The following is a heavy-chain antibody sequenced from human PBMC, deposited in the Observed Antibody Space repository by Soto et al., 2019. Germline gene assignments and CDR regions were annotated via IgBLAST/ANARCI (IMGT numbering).Heavy chain of an antibody. D-gene: IGHD6-19*01. CDR1: GFSLSTSGTR. Sequence: GPPLVNPTQTLTLTCTLSGFSLSTSGTRVSWIRQPPGKALEWLARIDWDDEKFYSTSLKTRLTISKDTSKNQVVLTMTNMDPVDTATYYCARPRDGSYGPYAFDIWDQGTMVTVSS. J-gene: IGHJ3*02. V-gene: IGHV2-70*04. CDR3: ARPRDGSYGPYAFDI. CDR2: IDWDDEK.